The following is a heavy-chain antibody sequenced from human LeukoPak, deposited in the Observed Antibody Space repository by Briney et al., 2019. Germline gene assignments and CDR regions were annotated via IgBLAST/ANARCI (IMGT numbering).Heavy chain of an antibody. CDR1: GGSISSSSYY. V-gene: IGHV4-61*01. D-gene: IGHD1-26*01. CDR3: ARESGSYYRGWFDP. Sequence: SETLSLTCTVSGGSISSSSYYWGWIRQPPGKGLEWIGYIYYSGSTNYNPSLKSRVTISVDTSKNQFSLKLSSVTAADTAVYYCARESGSYYRGWFDPWGQGTLVTVSS. CDR2: IYYSGST. J-gene: IGHJ5*02.